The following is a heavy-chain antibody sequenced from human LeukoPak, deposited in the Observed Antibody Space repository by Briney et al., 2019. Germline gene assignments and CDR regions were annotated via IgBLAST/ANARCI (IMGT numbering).Heavy chain of an antibody. CDR2: IHYSGTT. CDR3: ARYSGSWSWFDP. Sequence: SETLSLTCTVSGGSINSDDSYWTWIRQSPGKGLEWIGYIHYSGTTYNNPSLKSRLMISVDTSQSQFSLKLSSVTAADTAVYFCARYSGSWSWFDPWGQGTLVTVSS. J-gene: IGHJ5*02. V-gene: IGHV4-30-4*08. D-gene: IGHD6-13*01. CDR1: GGSINSDDSY.